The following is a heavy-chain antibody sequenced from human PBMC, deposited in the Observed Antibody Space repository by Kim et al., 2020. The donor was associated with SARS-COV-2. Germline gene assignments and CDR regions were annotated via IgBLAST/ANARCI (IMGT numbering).Heavy chain of an antibody. CDR3: TTTYYYDSSGYLYFDY. D-gene: IGHD3-22*01. CDR2: IKSKTDGGTT. CDR1: GFTFSNAW. Sequence: GGSLRLSCAASGFTFSNAWMSWVRQAPGKGLEWVGRIKSKTDGGTTDYAAPVKGTFTISRDDSKNTLYLQMNSLKTEDTAVYYCTTTYYYDSSGYLYFDYWGQGTLVTVSS. J-gene: IGHJ4*02. V-gene: IGHV3-15*01.